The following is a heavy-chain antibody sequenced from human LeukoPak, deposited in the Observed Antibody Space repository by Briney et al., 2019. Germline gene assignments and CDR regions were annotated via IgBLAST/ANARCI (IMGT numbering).Heavy chain of an antibody. CDR3: AKDREVDYYDSSGFFFDY. V-gene: IGHV3-23*01. D-gene: IGHD3-22*01. Sequence: GGSLRLSCAASGFTFSSYAMSWVSQAPGKGLEWVSAISGSGGSTYYADSVKGRFTISRDNSKNTLYLQMNSLRAEDTAVYYCAKDREVDYYDSSGFFFDYWGQGTLVTVSS. CDR1: GFTFSSYA. CDR2: ISGSGGST. J-gene: IGHJ4*02.